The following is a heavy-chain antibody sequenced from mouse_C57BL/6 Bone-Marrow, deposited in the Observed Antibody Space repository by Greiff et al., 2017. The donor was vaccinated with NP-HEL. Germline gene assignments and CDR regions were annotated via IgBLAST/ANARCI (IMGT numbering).Heavy chain of an antibody. D-gene: IGHD3-2*02. Sequence: VQLQQPGAELVKPGASVKLSCKASGYTFTSYWMQWVKQRPGQGLEWIGEIDPSDSYTNYNQKFKGKATLTVDTSSSTAYMQLSSLTSEDSAVYYCARRGGSGYDWFAYWGKGTLVTVSA. CDR2: IDPSDSYT. V-gene: IGHV1-50*01. CDR1: GYTFTSYW. J-gene: IGHJ3*01. CDR3: ARRGGSGYDWFAY.